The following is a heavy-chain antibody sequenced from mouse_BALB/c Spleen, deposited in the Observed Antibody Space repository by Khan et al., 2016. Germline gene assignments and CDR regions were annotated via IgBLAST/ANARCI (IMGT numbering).Heavy chain of an antibody. CDR1: GFNIKDYY. D-gene: IGHD1-2*01. Sequence: VQLQQSGAELVRPGALVKLSCKASGFNIKDYYMHWVKRRPEQGLEWIGWIDPENGNTIYDPKFQGKASITADTSSNTAYLQLSSLTSEDTAVYYCARSTATYFDYWGQGTTLTVSS. CDR2: IDPENGNT. J-gene: IGHJ2*01. CDR3: ARSTATYFDY. V-gene: IGHV14-1*02.